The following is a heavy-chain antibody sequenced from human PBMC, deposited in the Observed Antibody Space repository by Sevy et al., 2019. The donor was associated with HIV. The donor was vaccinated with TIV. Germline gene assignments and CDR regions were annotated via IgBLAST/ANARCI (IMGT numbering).Heavy chain of an antibody. Sequence: ASVKVSCRATEYPFTTYSIDWFRQGAGRGFEWLGWLRPNSGETAYAPRFQGTLTFTRDTSISTAYMELSSLTSDETAIYYCARWGGESMDRFDVWGRGTMVTVSS. D-gene: IGHD3-10*01. CDR2: LRPNSGET. CDR1: EYPFTTYS. V-gene: IGHV1-8*01. J-gene: IGHJ3*01. CDR3: ARWGGESMDRFDV.